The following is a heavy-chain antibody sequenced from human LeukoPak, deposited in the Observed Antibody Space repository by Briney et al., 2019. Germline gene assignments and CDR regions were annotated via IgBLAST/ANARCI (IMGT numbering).Heavy chain of an antibody. D-gene: IGHD2-15*01. Sequence: PGGSLRLSCAASGFTFSSYSMNWVRQAPGKGLEWVSYISSSSSTIYYADSVKGRFTISRDNAKNSLYLQMNSLRAEDTAVYYCAREGGSGPLHPTDYWGQGTLVTVSS. CDR1: GFTFSSYS. CDR3: AREGGSGPLHPTDY. CDR2: ISSSSSTI. V-gene: IGHV3-48*01. J-gene: IGHJ4*02.